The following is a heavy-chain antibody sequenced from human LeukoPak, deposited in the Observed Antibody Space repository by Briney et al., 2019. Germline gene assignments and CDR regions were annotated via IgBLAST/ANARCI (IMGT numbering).Heavy chain of an antibody. D-gene: IGHD3-3*01. J-gene: IGHJ3*02. CDR3: ARGDFWSGDYTDAFDI. CDR2: IKHDGTES. Sequence: PGGSLRLSCTVSGFTFSSYWMSWVRQAPGKGLEWVANIKHDGTESYSVDSVKGRFAISRDNAKNSLYLQMNRLRTEDTAVYYCARGDFWSGDYTDAFDIWGQGTMVTVSS. V-gene: IGHV3-7*04. CDR1: GFTFSSYW.